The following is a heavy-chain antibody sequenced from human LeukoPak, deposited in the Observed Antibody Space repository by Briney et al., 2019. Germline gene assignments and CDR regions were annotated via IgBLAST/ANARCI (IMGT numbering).Heavy chain of an antibody. V-gene: IGHV4-4*02. CDR3: AGENSSGYPIALHYFDY. CDR2: TYHSGST. CDR1: GGSVSSDNW. J-gene: IGHJ4*02. Sequence: SETLSLTCAVSGGSVSSDNWWSWVRQPPGKGLEWIGETYHSGSTNYNPSLKSRVTMSVDTSKNQFSLKLSSVTAADTAVYYCAGENSSGYPIALHYFDYWGQGTLVTVSS. D-gene: IGHD3-22*01.